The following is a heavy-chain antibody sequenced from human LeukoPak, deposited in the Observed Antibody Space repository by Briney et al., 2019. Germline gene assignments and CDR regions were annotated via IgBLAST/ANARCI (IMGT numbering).Heavy chain of an antibody. V-gene: IGHV3-74*01. CDR2: ISTDGSST. D-gene: IGHD2-2*01. J-gene: IGHJ6*03. CDR1: GFTFSTYW. Sequence: GGSLRLSCVASGFTFSTYWMHWVRQVPGKGLVWVSRISTDGSSTNYADSVKGRFTISRDNAKNTLHLQMNSLRAEDTAVYYCASSYATYHYYYMDVWGKGTTVTVSS. CDR3: ASSYATYHYYYMDV.